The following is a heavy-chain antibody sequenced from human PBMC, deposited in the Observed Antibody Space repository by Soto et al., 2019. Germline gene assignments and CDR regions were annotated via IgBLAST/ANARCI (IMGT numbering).Heavy chain of an antibody. CDR3: ARGDSSDYTTTTPADY. CDR2: IYPRDSDT. CDR1: GYSFAKYW. D-gene: IGHD3-22*01. J-gene: IGHJ4*02. V-gene: IGHV5-51*01. Sequence: GESLKISCSCSGYSFAKYWIGGMSQMRGNGLEWMGIIYPRDSDTKYSPSFQGQVTISADKSLSTAYLQWNSLKASDTAMYFCARGDSSDYTTTTPADYWGQGTLVTVS.